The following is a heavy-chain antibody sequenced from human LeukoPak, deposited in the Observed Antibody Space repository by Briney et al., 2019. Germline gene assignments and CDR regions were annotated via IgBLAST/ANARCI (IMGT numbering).Heavy chain of an antibody. Sequence: TSETLSLTCTVSGGSISSSSYYWGWIRQPPGKGLEWIGSIYHSGSTYYNPSLKSRVTISVDTSKNQFSLKLSSVTAADTAVYYCARTITYYDFWSGYSSGAYFDYWGQGTLVTVSS. CDR3: ARTITYYDFWSGYSSGAYFDY. V-gene: IGHV4-39*07. CDR1: GGSISSSSYY. D-gene: IGHD3-3*01. CDR2: IYHSGST. J-gene: IGHJ4*02.